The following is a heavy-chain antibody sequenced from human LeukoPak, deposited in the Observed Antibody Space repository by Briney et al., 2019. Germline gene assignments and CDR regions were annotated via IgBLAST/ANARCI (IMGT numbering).Heavy chain of an antibody. CDR3: ARGTVTAPDY. J-gene: IGHJ4*02. CDR1: GFSVSNTY. Sequence: GRSLRLSCAASGFSVSNTYMSWVRQAPGKGLEWVSIIYSGGNTYYADSVKGRFTISRDNSKNTLYLQMNRLRPEDTAVYYCARGTVTAPDYWGQGTLVTVSS. CDR2: IYSGGNT. V-gene: IGHV3-53*01. D-gene: IGHD2-21*02.